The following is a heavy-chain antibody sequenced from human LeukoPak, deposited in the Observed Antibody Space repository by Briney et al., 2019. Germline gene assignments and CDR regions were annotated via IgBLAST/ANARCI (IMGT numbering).Heavy chain of an antibody. CDR1: GFTFNKYT. V-gene: IGHV3-21*01. CDR3: ARGWAVAGYYYYYMDV. D-gene: IGHD6-19*01. J-gene: IGHJ6*03. Sequence: PGGSLRLSCAASGFTFNKYTMNWVRQAPGKGLEWVSSISTSSSYIYYADSVKGRFTISRDNAKNSLYLQMNSLRAEDTAVYYCARGWAVAGYYYYYMDVWGKGTTVTVSS. CDR2: ISTSSSYI.